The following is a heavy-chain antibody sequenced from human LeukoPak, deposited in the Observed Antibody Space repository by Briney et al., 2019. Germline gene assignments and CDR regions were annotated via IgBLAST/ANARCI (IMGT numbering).Heavy chain of an antibody. V-gene: IGHV1-18*01. J-gene: IGHJ5*02. D-gene: IGHD6-13*01. Sequence: GASVKVSCKASGYTFTSYGISWVRQAPGQGLEWMGWISAYNGNTNYAQKLQGRVTMTTDTSTSTAYMELRSLRSDDTAVYYCARDRWSSSWYFETNNWFDPWGQGTLVTVSS. CDR2: ISAYNGNT. CDR1: GYTFTSYG. CDR3: ARDRWSSSWYFETNNWFDP.